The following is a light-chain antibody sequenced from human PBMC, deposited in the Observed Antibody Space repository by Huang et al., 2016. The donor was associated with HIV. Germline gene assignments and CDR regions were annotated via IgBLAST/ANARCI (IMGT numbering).Light chain of an antibody. CDR3: QQRSNWPPRGT. CDR1: QSVSSY. J-gene: IGKJ3*01. Sequence: EIVLTQSPATLSLSPGERATLSCRASQSVSSYLAWYQQKPGQAPRILIYDASHRATGIPARFSGSGSGTDFTLTISSLEPEDFAVYYCQQRSNWPPRGTFGPGTKVDIK. V-gene: IGKV3-11*01. CDR2: DAS.